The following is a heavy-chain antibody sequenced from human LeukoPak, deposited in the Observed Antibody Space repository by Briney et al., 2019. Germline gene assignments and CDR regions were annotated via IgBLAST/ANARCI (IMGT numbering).Heavy chain of an antibody. CDR1: GYTFTSYG. D-gene: IGHD2-15*01. J-gene: IGHJ6*02. CDR2: ISAYNGNT. V-gene: IGHV1-18*01. Sequence: ASVKVSCKASGYTFTSYGISWVRQAPGQGLEWMGWISAYNGNTNYAQKLQGRVTMTTDTSTSTAYMELRSLRSDDTAVYYCAREGYCSGGSCYVGYYYYGMDVWGQGTTVTVSS. CDR3: AREGYCSGGSCYVGYYYYGMDV.